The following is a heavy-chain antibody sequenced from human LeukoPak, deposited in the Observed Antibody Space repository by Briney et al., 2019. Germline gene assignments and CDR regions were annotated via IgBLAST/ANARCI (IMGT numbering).Heavy chain of an antibody. CDR3: ARANRVSYGDYNYFDY. CDR1: GGTFSSYA. V-gene: IGHV1-69*13. D-gene: IGHD4-17*01. CDR2: IIPIFGTA. J-gene: IGHJ4*02. Sequence: SVTASCKASGGTFSSYAISWVRQAPGQGLEWMGGIIPIFGTANYAQKFQGRVTITADESTSTAYMELSSLRSEDTAVYYCARANRVSYGDYNYFDYWGQGTLVTVSS.